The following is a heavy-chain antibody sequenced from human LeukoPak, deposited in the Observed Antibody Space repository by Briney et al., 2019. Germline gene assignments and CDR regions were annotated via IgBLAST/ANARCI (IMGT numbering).Heavy chain of an antibody. Sequence: ASVKLSCKASGYTFTSYDINWVRQATGQGLEWMGWMNPNRGNTGYAQKFQGRVTMTRNASISTAYMELSSLRSEDTAVYYCARGPPYCSSTSCSRGGNYYYGMDVWGQGTTVTVSS. V-gene: IGHV1-8*01. D-gene: IGHD2-2*01. CDR3: ARGPPYCSSTSCSRGGNYYYGMDV. J-gene: IGHJ6*02. CDR1: GYTFTSYD. CDR2: MNPNRGNT.